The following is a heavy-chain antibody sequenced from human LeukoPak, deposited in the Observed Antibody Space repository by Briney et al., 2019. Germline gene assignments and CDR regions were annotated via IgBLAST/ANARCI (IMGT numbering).Heavy chain of an antibody. CDR1: GGSISSGSYY. CDR2: IYTSGST. V-gene: IGHV4-61*02. D-gene: IGHD3-10*01. CDR3: ARSDYGSGSSPFDY. J-gene: IGHJ4*02. Sequence: SQTLSLTCTVSGGSISSGSYYWSWIRQPAGKGLEWIGRIYTSGSTNYNPSLKSRVTISVDTSKNQFSLKLSSVTAADTAVYYCARSDYGSGSSPFDYWGQGTLVTVSS.